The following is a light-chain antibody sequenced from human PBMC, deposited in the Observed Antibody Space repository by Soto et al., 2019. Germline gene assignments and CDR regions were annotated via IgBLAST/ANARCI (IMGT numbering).Light chain of an antibody. CDR3: QQYGSSLTWT. CDR2: QTS. CDR1: QYINTR. J-gene: IGKJ1*01. V-gene: IGKV3-20*01. Sequence: PATLSSFPGDRVTLSCRASQYINTRLAWYQHRPGQAPRLLIYQTSIRAAGIPARFSASGSGTDFTLTISRLEPEDFAVYYCQQYGSSLTWTFGQGTKVDIK.